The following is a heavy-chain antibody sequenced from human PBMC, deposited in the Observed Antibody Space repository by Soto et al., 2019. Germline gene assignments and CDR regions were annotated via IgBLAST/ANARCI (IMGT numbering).Heavy chain of an antibody. CDR2: ISGNGEII. CDR3: ARDVDADFRTDFDY. D-gene: IGHD4-17*01. J-gene: IGHJ4*02. V-gene: IGHV3-11*01. CDR1: GSTFSDYY. Sequence: PGGSLRLSCAASGSTFSDYYIHWIRRAPGKGLEWISYISGNGEIIQYAASARGRFTISRDNAENSVYLEMDSLRAEDTALYYCARDVDADFRTDFDYWGRGTLVTVS.